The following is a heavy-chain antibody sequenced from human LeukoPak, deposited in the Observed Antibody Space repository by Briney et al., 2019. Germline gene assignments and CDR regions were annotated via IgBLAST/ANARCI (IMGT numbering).Heavy chain of an antibody. D-gene: IGHD2-15*01. CDR2: INHSGST. V-gene: IGHV4-34*01. CDR1: GGSFSGYY. CDR3: ARGGPRGLGLLGYCSGGSCYYMDV. Sequence: PSETPSLTCAVYGGSFSGYYWSWIRQPPGKGLEWIGEINHSGSTNYNPSLKSRVTISVDTSKNQFSLKLSSVTAADTAVYYCARGGPRGLGLLGYCSGGSCYYMDVWGKGTTVTVSS. J-gene: IGHJ6*03.